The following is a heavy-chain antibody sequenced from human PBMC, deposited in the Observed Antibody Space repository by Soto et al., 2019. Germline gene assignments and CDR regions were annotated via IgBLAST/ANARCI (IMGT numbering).Heavy chain of an antibody. D-gene: IGHD2-2*01. CDR3: AGGYCISTSCYASFDI. Sequence: PGGSLRLSCAASGFTFSSYAMHWVRQAPGKGLEWVAVISYDGSNKYYADSVKGRFTISRDNSKNTLYLQMNSLRAEDTAVYYCAGGYCISTSCYASFDIWGQGT. CDR1: GFTFSSYA. CDR2: ISYDGSNK. V-gene: IGHV3-30-3*01. J-gene: IGHJ3*02.